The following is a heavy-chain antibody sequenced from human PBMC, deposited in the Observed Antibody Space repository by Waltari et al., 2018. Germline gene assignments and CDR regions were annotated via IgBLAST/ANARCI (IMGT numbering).Heavy chain of an antibody. J-gene: IGHJ4*02. V-gene: IGHV4-34*01. Sequence: QVQLQQWGAGLLKPSETLSLTCAVYGGSFSGYYWSWIRQPPGKGLEWIGEINHSGSTNYNPSLKSRVTISVDTSKNQFSLKLSSVTAADTAVYYCASEASGHSSRGSLGYWGQGTLVTVSS. D-gene: IGHD6-13*01. CDR3: ASEASGHSSRGSLGY. CDR1: GGSFSGYY. CDR2: INHSGST.